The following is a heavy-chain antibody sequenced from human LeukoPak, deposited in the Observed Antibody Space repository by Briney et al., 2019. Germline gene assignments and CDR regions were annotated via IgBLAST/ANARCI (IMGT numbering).Heavy chain of an antibody. CDR1: GGSISSGDYY. V-gene: IGHV4-30-2*01. J-gene: IGHJ3*02. CDR2: IYHSGST. CDR3: ASGGVTIFGVVINLGAFDI. D-gene: IGHD3-3*01. Sequence: SQTLSLTCTVSGGSISSGDYYWSWIRQPPGKGLEWIGYIYHSGSTYYNPSLKSRVTISVDRSKNQFSLKLSSVTAADTAVYYCASGGVTIFGVVINLGAFDIWGQGTMVTVSS.